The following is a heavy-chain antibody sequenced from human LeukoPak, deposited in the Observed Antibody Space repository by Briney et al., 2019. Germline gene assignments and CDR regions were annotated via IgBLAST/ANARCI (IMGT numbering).Heavy chain of an antibody. Sequence: GGSLRLSCAASGFTFDDYAMHWVRQAPGKGLEWVSGISWNSGSIGYADSVKGRFTISRDNAKNSLYLQMNSLRAEDMALYYCAKDRGSGWYTDAFNIWGQGTMVTVSS. CDR1: GFTFDDYA. D-gene: IGHD6-19*01. CDR2: ISWNSGSI. CDR3: AKDRGSGWYTDAFNI. J-gene: IGHJ3*02. V-gene: IGHV3-9*03.